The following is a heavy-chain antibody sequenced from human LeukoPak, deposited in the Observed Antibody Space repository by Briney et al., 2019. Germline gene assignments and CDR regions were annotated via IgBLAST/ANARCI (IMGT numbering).Heavy chain of an antibody. D-gene: IGHD3-10*01. CDR2: ISGSGDTT. V-gene: IGHV3-23*01. Sequence: GGSLRLSCAASGFTFSNYALNWVRQAPGKGLEWVSGISGSGDTTYYADSVKGQFTISRDNSKDTLFLQMNSLRAEDTAVYYCASIRPMVRGAIDYWGQGTLVTVSS. J-gene: IGHJ4*02. CDR1: GFTFSNYA. CDR3: ASIRPMVRGAIDY.